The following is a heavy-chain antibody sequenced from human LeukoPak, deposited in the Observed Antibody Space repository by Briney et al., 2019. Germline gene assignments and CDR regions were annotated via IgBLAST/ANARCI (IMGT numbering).Heavy chain of an antibody. V-gene: IGHV5-51*01. D-gene: IGHD5-18*01. CDR2: INPADSDT. Sequence: GESLKISCQGSGYTFTNNWIGWVRQMPGKGLEWMGIINPADSDTRYGPSLQGQVAISADKSISTAYLQWSSLKASDTAIYFCVWGTGGYRYEYWGQGTPVTVSS. J-gene: IGHJ4*02. CDR3: VWGTGGYRYEY. CDR1: GYTFTNNW.